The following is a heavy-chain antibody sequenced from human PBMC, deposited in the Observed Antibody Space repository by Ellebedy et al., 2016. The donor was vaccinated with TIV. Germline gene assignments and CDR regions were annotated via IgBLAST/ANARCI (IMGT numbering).Heavy chain of an antibody. J-gene: IGHJ4*02. CDR3: ARVHYCSGGSCYLGYYFDY. D-gene: IGHD2-15*01. CDR2: INAGNGNT. CDR1: GYTFTSYA. V-gene: IGHV1-3*01. Sequence: AASVKVSCKASGYTFTSYAMHWVRQAPGQRLEWMGWINAGNGNTKYSQKFQGKVTITRDTSASTAYMELSSLRSEDTAVYYCARVHYCSGGSCYLGYYFDYWGQGTLVTVSS.